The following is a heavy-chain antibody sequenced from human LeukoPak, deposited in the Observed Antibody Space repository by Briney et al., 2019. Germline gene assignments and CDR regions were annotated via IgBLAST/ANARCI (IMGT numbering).Heavy chain of an antibody. Sequence: GGSLRLSCAASGFTFSSYDMHWVRQATGKGLEWVSAIGTAGDTYYPGSVKGRFTISRENAKNSLYLQMNSLRAEDTAVYYCERAKMKQLWLPPLDYGGQGPLVTVSS. D-gene: IGHD5-18*01. J-gene: IGHJ4*02. CDR2: IGTAGDT. CDR1: GFTFSSYD. CDR3: ERAKMKQLWLPPLDY. V-gene: IGHV3-13*01.